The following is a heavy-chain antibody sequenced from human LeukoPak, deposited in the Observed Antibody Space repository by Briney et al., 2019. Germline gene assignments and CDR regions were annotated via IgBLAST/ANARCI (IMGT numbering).Heavy chain of an antibody. CDR3: ARLEGSGWYVGNWFDP. CDR1: GGSISSSSYY. Sequence: PSETLSLTCTASGGSISSSSYYWGWIRQPPGKGLEWIGSIYYSGSTYYNPSLKSRVTIPVDTSKNQFSLKLSSVTAADTAVYYCARLEGSGWYVGNWFDPWGQGTLVTVSS. CDR2: IYYSGST. J-gene: IGHJ5*02. V-gene: IGHV4-39*01. D-gene: IGHD6-19*01.